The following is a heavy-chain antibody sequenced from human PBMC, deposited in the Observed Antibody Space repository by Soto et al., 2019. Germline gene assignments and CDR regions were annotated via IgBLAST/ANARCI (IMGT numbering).Heavy chain of an antibody. CDR2: ISGSAGAT. CDR3: ARQDYSTTWYLNY. J-gene: IGHJ4*02. CDR1: GFTFSAYA. D-gene: IGHD6-13*01. Sequence: EVRLLESGGGVVQPGGSLRLSCAASGFTFSAYAMTWVRQAPGKGLEWVSVISGSAGATYYADSVKGRFTISRDNSKNTLYLQMNSLRAEDTAVYYCARQDYSTTWYLNYWGQGTLVTVSS. V-gene: IGHV3-23*01.